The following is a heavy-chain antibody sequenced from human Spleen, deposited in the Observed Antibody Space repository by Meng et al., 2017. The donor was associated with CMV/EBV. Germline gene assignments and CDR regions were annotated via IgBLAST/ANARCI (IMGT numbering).Heavy chain of an antibody. Sequence: SLKISCAASGFIFDDYAMHWVRQAPGKGLEWVSGISWNSGSVGYADSVKGRFTISRDNSKNSLYQQMNSLRVEDTALYYCAKKLAGPTYFFDYWGQGTLVTVSS. V-gene: IGHV3-9*01. D-gene: IGHD6-19*01. J-gene: IGHJ4*02. CDR2: ISWNSGSV. CDR3: AKKLAGPTYFFDY. CDR1: GFIFDDYA.